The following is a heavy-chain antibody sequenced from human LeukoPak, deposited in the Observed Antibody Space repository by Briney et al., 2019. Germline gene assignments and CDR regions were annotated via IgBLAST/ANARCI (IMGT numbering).Heavy chain of an antibody. J-gene: IGHJ4*02. D-gene: IGHD6-13*01. CDR2: INADGSST. V-gene: IGHV3-74*01. Sequence: GGSLRLSCAASGFTFSSYWVHWVRQAPGKGLVWVSRINADGSSTSYADSVKGRFTISRDNAKNTLYLQMDSLRAKDTAVYYCGRETAPAGTRAVDYWGQGTLVTVSS. CDR1: GFTFSSYW. CDR3: GRETAPAGTRAVDY.